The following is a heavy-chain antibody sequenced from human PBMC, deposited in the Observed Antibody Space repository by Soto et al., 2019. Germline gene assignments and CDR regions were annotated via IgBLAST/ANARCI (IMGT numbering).Heavy chain of an antibody. CDR2: INPSGGST. D-gene: IGHD3-10*01. CDR1: GYTFTSYY. J-gene: IGHJ5*02. V-gene: IGHV1-46*01. CDR3: ARDRLPRITMVRGGPFDP. Sequence: QVQLVQSGAEVKKPGASVKVSCKASGYTFTSYYMHWVRQAPGQGLEWMGIINPSGGSTSYAQKFQGRVTMTRDTSTITVYVELSSLRSEDTAVYYCARDRLPRITMVRGGPFDPWGQGTLVTV.